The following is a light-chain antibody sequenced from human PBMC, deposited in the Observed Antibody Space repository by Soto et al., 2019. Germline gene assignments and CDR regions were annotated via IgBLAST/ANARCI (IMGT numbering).Light chain of an antibody. V-gene: IGKV3D-15*01. CDR3: QQYNNWPQWT. Sequence: EIVLTQSPATLSLSPGERATLSCRASQSVSSYLAWYQQKPGQAPRLLIYDASIRATGIPARFSGSGSGTEFTLTISSLQSEDFAVYYCQQYNNWPQWTFGQGTKVDIK. J-gene: IGKJ1*01. CDR1: QSVSSY. CDR2: DAS.